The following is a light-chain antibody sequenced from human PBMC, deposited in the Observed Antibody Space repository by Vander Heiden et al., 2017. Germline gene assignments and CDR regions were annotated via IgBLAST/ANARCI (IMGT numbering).Light chain of an antibody. CDR2: EVN. J-gene: IGLJ3*02. CDR3: SSYAGGNYVV. Sequence: QSALTQPPSASGSPGQSVTISCTGTSGDVGGYNYVSWYQQHPGKAPKLMIYEVNERPSGVPYRFSGPKSGNTASLTVSGLQAEDEGDYYCSSYAGGNYVVFGGGTKLTVL. CDR1: SGDVGGYNY. V-gene: IGLV2-8*01.